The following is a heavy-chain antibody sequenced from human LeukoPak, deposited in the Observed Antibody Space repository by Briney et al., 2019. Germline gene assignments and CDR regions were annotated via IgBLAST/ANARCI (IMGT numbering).Heavy chain of an antibody. D-gene: IGHD5-12*01. CDR3: AKGRTRSGYDSGY. CDR2: ISGSGGST. CDR1: GFTFSSYA. Sequence: GGSLRLSCAASGFTFSSYAMSWVRQAPGKGLEWVSAISGSGGSTYYADSVKGRFTISRDNSKNPLDLQMNSLRAEDTAVYYCAKGRTRSGYDSGYWGQGTLVTVSS. V-gene: IGHV3-23*01. J-gene: IGHJ4*02.